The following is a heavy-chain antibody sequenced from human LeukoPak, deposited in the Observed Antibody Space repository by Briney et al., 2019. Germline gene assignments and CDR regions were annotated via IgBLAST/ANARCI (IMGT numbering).Heavy chain of an antibody. CDR3: ARGIFGVYYFDY. J-gene: IGHJ4*02. Sequence: ASVKVSCKASGYTFTGYYMHWVRQAPGQGLEWMGWVNPNSGNTDYAQKFQGRVTMTRNTSISTAYMELSSLRSEDTAVYYCARGIFGVYYFDYWGQGTLVTVSS. D-gene: IGHD3-3*01. CDR2: VNPNSGNT. V-gene: IGHV1-8*02. CDR1: GYTFTGYY.